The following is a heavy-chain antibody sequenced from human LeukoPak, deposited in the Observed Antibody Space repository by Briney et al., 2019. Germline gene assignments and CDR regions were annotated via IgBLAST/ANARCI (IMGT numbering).Heavy chain of an antibody. CDR2: IVVGSGNT. D-gene: IGHD1-1*01. V-gene: IGHV1-58*02. Sequence: SVKFSCQASGFTFTSSAMQWVRQARGQRLEWIGWIVVGSGNTNYAQKFQERVTITRDMSTSTAYMELSSLRSEDTAVYYCAADPLAGTTPITWGQGTLVTVSS. J-gene: IGHJ5*02. CDR1: GFTFTSSA. CDR3: AADPLAGTTPIT.